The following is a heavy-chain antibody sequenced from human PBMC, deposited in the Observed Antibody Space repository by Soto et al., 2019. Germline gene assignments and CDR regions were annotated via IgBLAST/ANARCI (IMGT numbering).Heavy chain of an antibody. D-gene: IGHD2-21*02. CDR1: GGSISSYY. V-gene: IGHV4-59*01. CDR3: ARQETASGSHYLSPFGH. J-gene: IGHJ4*02. CDR2: IYYSGST. Sequence: SETLSLICTVSGGSISSYYWSWIRQPPGKGLEWIGYIYYSGSTNYNPSLKSRVTISVDTSKNQFSLKLSSVTAADTAVYYCARQETASGSHYLSPFGHWGQGILVTVSS.